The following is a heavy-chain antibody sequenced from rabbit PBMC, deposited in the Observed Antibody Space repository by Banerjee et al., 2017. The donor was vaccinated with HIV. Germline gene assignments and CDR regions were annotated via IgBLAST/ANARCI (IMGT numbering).Heavy chain of an antibody. CDR3: ARDKGFGDDDYGEWDL. V-gene: IGHV1S45*01. Sequence: QEQLEESGGGLVQPEGSLTLTCTASGFSFSSYYYMCWVRQAPGKGLEWIACIGAGSSGSTYYASWAKGRFTISKTSSTTVTLQMTSLTAADTATYFCARDKGFGDDDYGEWDLWGPGTLVTVS. CDR2: IGAGSSGST. D-gene: IGHD2-1*01. CDR1: GFSFSSYYY. J-gene: IGHJ6*01.